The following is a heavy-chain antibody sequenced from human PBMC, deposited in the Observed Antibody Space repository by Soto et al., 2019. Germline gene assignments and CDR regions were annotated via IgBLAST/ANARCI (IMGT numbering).Heavy chain of an antibody. Sequence: QITLKESGPTLVKPTQTLTLTYTFSGFSLSTSGVGVGWIRQPPGKALEWLALIYWSDDERYSPSLKSRLTIAKDTSKNHVVLTMTNMDPVDTATYYCAHRLGTGGPWAFDIWGQGTMVTVSS. CDR3: AHRLGTGGPWAFDI. CDR2: IYWSDDE. CDR1: GFSLSTSGVG. D-gene: IGHD7-27*01. V-gene: IGHV2-5*01. J-gene: IGHJ3*02.